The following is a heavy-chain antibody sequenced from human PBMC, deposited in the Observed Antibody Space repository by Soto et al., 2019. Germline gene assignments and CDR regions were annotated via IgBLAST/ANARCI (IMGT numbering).Heavy chain of an antibody. CDR3: ARDQVGLSIEGATTGRAFDI. J-gene: IGHJ3*02. CDR2: IIPIFGTA. V-gene: IGHV1-69*06. CDR1: GGTFSSYA. D-gene: IGHD1-26*01. Sequence: SVKVSCKASGGTFSSYAISWVRQAPGQGLEWMGGIIPIFGTANYAQKFQGRVTITADKSTSTAYMELSSLRSEDTAVYYCARDQVGLSIEGATTGRAFDIWGQGTMVTVSS.